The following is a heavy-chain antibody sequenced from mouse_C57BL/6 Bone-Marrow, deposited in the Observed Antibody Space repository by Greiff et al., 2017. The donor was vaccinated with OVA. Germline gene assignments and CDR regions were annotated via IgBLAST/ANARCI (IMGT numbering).Heavy chain of an antibody. CDR2: ISDGGSYT. CDR3: ARGEITAVVATDY. Sequence: DVMLVESGGGLVKPGGSLKLSCAASGFTFSSYAMSWVRQTPEKRLEWVATISDGGSYTYYPDNVKGRFTISRDNAKNNLYLQMSHLKSEDTAMYYCARGEITAVVATDYWGQGTTLTVSS. CDR1: GFTFSSYA. D-gene: IGHD1-1*01. V-gene: IGHV5-4*03. J-gene: IGHJ2*01.